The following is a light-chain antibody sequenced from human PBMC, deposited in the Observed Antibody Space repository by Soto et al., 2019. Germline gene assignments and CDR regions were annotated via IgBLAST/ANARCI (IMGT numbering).Light chain of an antibody. CDR1: NIGSKS. CDR2: YDS. J-gene: IGLJ1*01. V-gene: IGLV3-21*04. CDR3: QVWDSSSDHYV. Sequence: SYELTQPPSVSVAPGKTARITCGGKNIGSKSVHWYQQKPGQAPVLVIYYDSDRPSGIPERFSGSNSGNTATLTISRVEGGDEADYYCQVWDSSSDHYVFGTGTKVTVL.